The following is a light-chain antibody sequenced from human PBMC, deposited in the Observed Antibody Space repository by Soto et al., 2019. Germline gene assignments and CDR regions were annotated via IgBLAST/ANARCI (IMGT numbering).Light chain of an antibody. V-gene: IGKV1-5*03. CDR1: QSISGW. CDR3: HQYDRYFT. J-gene: IGKJ3*01. CDR2: KAS. Sequence: DIQMTQSPSTLSASVGDRVTITCRASQSISGWLAWYQQKPGKAPKLLIYKASTLESGVPSRFSGSGSGTEFTLTISSLQPDDFATYYCHQYDRYFTFGPGTKVDVK.